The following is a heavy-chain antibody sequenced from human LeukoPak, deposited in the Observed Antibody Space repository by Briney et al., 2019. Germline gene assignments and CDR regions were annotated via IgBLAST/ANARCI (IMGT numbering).Heavy chain of an antibody. Sequence: GGSLRLSCAASGFTFSSYAMNWVRQAPGKGLEWVSVISGSGDSTYYADSVKGRFTISRDNSKNTLYLQMNSLRAEDMAVYYCAKSAGYGGISYYYYGIDVWGQGTTLTVSS. V-gene: IGHV3-23*01. D-gene: IGHD4-23*01. CDR1: GFTFSSYA. CDR3: AKSAGYGGISYYYYGIDV. CDR2: ISGSGDST. J-gene: IGHJ6*02.